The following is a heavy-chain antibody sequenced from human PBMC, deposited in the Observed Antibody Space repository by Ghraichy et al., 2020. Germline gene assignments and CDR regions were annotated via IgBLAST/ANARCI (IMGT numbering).Heavy chain of an antibody. J-gene: IGHJ6*02. CDR2: IFSNDEK. D-gene: IGHD3-3*01. CDR3: ARMGTGADFWSGTYYYYGMDV. CDR1: GFSLSNARMG. Sequence: SGPTLVKPTETLTLTCTVSGFSLSNARMGVSWIRQPPGKALEWLAHIFSNDEKSYSTSLKSRLTIAKETSKSQVVLTMTNMDPVDTATYYCARMGTGADFWSGTYYYYGMDVWGQGTTVTVSS. V-gene: IGHV2-26*01.